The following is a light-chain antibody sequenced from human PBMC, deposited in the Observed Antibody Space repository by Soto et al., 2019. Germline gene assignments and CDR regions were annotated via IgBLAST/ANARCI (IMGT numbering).Light chain of an antibody. V-gene: IGKV1-13*02. J-gene: IGKJ4*01. CDR1: QGISSA. Sequence: AIPLTQSPSSLSASVGDRVTITCRASQGISSALAWYQHKPGRAPRLLIYAASRLQSGVSSRFSGSGSGTDFTLTISSLQPEDFATYYCQQFQSYALTFGGGTKLEIK. CDR3: QQFQSYALT. CDR2: AAS.